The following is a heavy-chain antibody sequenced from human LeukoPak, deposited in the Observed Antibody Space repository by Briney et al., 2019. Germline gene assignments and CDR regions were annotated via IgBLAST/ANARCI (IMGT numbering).Heavy chain of an antibody. V-gene: IGHV4-34*01. CDR1: GGSFSGYY. J-gene: IGHJ6*02. Sequence: SETLSLTCAVYGGSFSGYYWSWLRQPPGKGLEWIGEINHSGSTNYNPSLKSRVTISVDTSKNQFSLKLSSVTAADTAVYYCARGATVTTILKYYYYYGMDVWGQGTTVTVSS. CDR2: INHSGST. D-gene: IGHD4-11*01. CDR3: ARGATVTTILKYYYYYGMDV.